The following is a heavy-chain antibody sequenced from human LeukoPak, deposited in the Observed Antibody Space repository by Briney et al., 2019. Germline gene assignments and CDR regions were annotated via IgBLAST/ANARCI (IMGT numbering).Heavy chain of an antibody. CDR3: TGHGSGALGEY. J-gene: IGHJ4*02. D-gene: IGHD3-10*01. V-gene: IGHV3-49*04. CDR1: GLTFDDYA. CDR2: IRRNVNGGTT. Sequence: GGSLRLSRTASGLTFDDYAMTWVRQAPGKGLEWVGFIRRNVNGGTTDYAASVKGRFTISRDDSKSIVYLQMNSLQPEDTAVYFCTGHGSGALGEYWGQGTLVTVSS.